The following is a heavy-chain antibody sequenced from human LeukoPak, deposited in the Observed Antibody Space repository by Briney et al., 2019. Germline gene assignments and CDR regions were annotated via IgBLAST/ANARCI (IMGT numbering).Heavy chain of an antibody. Sequence: GESLKISCKGSGYSFTSYWIGWVRQMPGKGLEWMGIIYPGDSDTRYSPSFQGQVTISADKSISTAYLQWSSLKASDTAMYYCARTSYDYVWGSYRSNFDYWRQGTLVTVSS. J-gene: IGHJ4*02. D-gene: IGHD3-16*02. CDR3: ARTSYDYVWGSYRSNFDY. CDR2: IYPGDSDT. V-gene: IGHV5-51*01. CDR1: GYSFTSYW.